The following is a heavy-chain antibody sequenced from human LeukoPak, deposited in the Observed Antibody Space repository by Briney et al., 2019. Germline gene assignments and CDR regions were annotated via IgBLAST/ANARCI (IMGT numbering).Heavy chain of an antibody. CDR3: AKYQGWIRGVMNAFDI. CDR2: IWYDGSNK. J-gene: IGHJ3*02. D-gene: IGHD3-10*01. V-gene: IGHV3-33*06. Sequence: GRSLRLSCAATGFTFSSYGMHWVRQAPGKRMEWVAVIWYDGSNKYYADSVKGRFTISRDNSKNTLYLQMNSLRAEDTAVYYCAKYQGWIRGVMNAFDIWGQGTMVTVSS. CDR1: GFTFSSYG.